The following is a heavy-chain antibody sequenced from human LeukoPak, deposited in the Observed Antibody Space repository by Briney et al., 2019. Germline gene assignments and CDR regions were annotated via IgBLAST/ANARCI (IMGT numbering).Heavy chain of an antibody. CDR3: AKPRDTEIVVIPAANNWFDP. CDR2: IRYDGSNK. J-gene: IGHJ5*02. V-gene: IGHV3-30*02. CDR1: GFTFSNYG. Sequence: GGSLRLSCAASGFTFSNYGMHWVRQAPGKGLEWVAFIRYDGSNKYYADSVRGRFTISRDNSKNTLYLQMNSLRNDDTAVYYCAKPRDTEIVVIPAANNWFDPWGQGTLVTVSS. D-gene: IGHD2-2*01.